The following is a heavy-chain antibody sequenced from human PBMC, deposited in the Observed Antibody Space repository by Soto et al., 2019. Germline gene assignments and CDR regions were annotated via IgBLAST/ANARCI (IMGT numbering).Heavy chain of an antibody. CDR2: INPSGGST. V-gene: IGHV1-46*01. D-gene: IGHD3-3*01. CDR3: ARDKRRFNNPSDQANWFDP. J-gene: IGHJ5*02. CDR1: GYTFTSYY. Sequence: ASVKVSCKASGYTFTSYYMHWVRQAPGQGLEWMGIINPSGGSTSYAQKFQGRVNMTRDTSTSTVYMELSSLRSEDTAVYYCARDKRRFNNPSDQANWFDPWGQGTLVTVSS.